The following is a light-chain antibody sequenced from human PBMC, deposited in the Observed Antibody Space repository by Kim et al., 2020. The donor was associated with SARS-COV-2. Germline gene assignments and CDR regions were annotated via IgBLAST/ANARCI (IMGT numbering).Light chain of an antibody. CDR1: SGSLASNY. Sequence: KTVTLSWPRSSGSLASNYVQWCQQRPGSSPTTVIYEDNQRPSGVPYRFSGSIDSSSNSASLTISGLKTEDEADYYCQSYDSSNHWVFGGGTQLTVL. CDR3: QSYDSSNHWV. V-gene: IGLV6-57*01. CDR2: EDN. J-gene: IGLJ3*02.